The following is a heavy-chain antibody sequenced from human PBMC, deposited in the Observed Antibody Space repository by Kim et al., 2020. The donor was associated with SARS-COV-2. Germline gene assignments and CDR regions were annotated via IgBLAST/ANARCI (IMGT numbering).Heavy chain of an antibody. V-gene: IGHV4-59*01. D-gene: IGHD3-9*01. CDR2: IYNIGST. CDR3: ARASTDDVLTGYYIPPYHYYGVDG. CDR1: GASISSYY. Sequence: SETLSLTCTVSGASISSYYWTWIRQPPGKGLEWIGHIYNIGSTNYNPSLESRVTISVDTSKNLFSLRLSSVTAADTAVYYCARASTDDVLTGYYIPPYHYYGVDGWGQGTTVTVAS. J-gene: IGHJ6*02.